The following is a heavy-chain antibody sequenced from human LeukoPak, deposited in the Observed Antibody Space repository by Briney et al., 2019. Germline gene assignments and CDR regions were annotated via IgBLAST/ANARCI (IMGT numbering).Heavy chain of an antibody. V-gene: IGHV3-23*01. CDR3: AKAPVTTCSGAYCYPFDY. CDR2: ISVSGNA. D-gene: IGHD2-15*01. J-gene: IGHJ4*02. CDR1: GFTFSTFA. Sequence: GGSLRLSCAASGFTFSTFAMSWVRQGPGKGLEWVSAISVSGNAYHADSVKGRFTISRDSYKNTLYLQMNSLRAEDAAVYYCAKAPVTTCSGAYCYPFDYWGQGTLVTVSS.